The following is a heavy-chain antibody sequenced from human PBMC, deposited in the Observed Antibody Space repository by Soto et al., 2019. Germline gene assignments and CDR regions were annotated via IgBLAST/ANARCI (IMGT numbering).Heavy chain of an antibody. V-gene: IGHV4-30-4*01. D-gene: IGHD4-17*01. J-gene: IGHJ6*02. CDR2: IYYSGST. CDR1: GGSISSGDYY. Sequence: SETLSLTCTVSGGSISSGDYYWSWIRQPPGKGLEWIGYIYYSGSTYYNPSLKSRVTISVDTSKNQFSLKLSSVTAADTAVYYCARAFYGDSAADYSGMDVWGQGTTVTVSS. CDR3: ARAFYGDSAADYSGMDV.